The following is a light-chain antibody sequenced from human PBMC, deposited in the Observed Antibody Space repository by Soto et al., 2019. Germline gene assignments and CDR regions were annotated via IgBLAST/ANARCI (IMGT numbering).Light chain of an antibody. CDR3: QSYDSSLSGHVV. J-gene: IGLJ2*01. V-gene: IGLV1-40*01. CDR2: GNT. CDR1: STNIGAGYD. Sequence: QSVLTQPPSVSGAPGQRVTISCTGSSTNIGAGYDVYWYQQLPGTAPKLLIYGNTTRPSGVPDRFSGSKSGTSASLAITGLQAEDEADYYCQSYDSSLSGHVVFGGGTKVTVL.